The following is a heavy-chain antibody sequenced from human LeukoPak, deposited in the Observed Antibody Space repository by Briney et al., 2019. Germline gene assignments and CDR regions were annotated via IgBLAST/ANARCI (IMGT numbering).Heavy chain of an antibody. CDR2: IVVGSGNT. V-gene: IGHV1-58*02. CDR3: AAIPYYDYGGIYYFDY. D-gene: IGHD4/OR15-4a*01. CDR1: GYTFTGYY. Sequence: GASVRVSCKASGYTFTGYYMHWVRQAPGQGLEWIGWIVVGSGNTNYAQKFQERVTITRDMSTSTAYMELSSLRSEDTAVYYCAAIPYYDYGGIYYFDYWGQGTLVTVSS. J-gene: IGHJ4*02.